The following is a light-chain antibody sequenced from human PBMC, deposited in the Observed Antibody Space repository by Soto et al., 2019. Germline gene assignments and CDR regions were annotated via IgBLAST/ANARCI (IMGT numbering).Light chain of an antibody. Sequence: IQLTQSPSSLSASVGDRVTITCRASQGIASYLAWYQQKPGKAPKLLIYTASSLQSGVPSRFRGSGSGTDFTLTITSLQPEDFATYYCRQLTSYFTFGPGTKVDI. CDR1: QGIASY. CDR2: TAS. V-gene: IGKV1-9*01. CDR3: RQLTSYFT. J-gene: IGKJ3*01.